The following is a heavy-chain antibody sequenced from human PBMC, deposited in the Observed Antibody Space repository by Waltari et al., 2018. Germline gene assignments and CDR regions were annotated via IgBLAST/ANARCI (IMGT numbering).Heavy chain of an antibody. D-gene: IGHD1-26*01. Sequence: EVQLVESGGGLVQPGGSLRLSCTASGFIFGDFWMPWVRQVPGKGLVWVSRINDDGSTISYADSVKGRFTISRDNAKNTLYLQMDSLRVEDTAVYYCTRTLVGPYPFENWGQGTLVTVSS. CDR3: TRTLVGPYPFEN. CDR2: INDDGSTI. V-gene: IGHV3-74*01. CDR1: GFIFGDFW. J-gene: IGHJ4*02.